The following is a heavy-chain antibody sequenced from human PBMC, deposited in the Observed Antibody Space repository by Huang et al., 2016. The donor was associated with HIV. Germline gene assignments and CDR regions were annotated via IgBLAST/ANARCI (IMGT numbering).Heavy chain of an antibody. CDR2: INDSGAT. V-gene: IGHV4-34*01. CDR1: GASFTGNS. D-gene: IGHD3-3*01. CDR3: ARQWVLLDYLMGMDV. J-gene: IGHJ6*02. Sequence: QVHLQQWGAGLLKPSETLTLTCAVSGASFTGNSWTWIRQTPGKGLEWIGEINDSGATIYKPSLESRVTISIDRSKKQFSLRLSSMTAADTAVYYCARQWVLLDYLMGMDVWGQGTTVIVSS.